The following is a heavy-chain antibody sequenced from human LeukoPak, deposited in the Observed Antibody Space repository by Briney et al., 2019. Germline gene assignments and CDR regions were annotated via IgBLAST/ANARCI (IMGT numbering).Heavy chain of an antibody. CDR3: ARDASYSNYGDAFDI. V-gene: IGHV4-4*02. J-gene: IGHJ3*02. CDR2: IYHSGNT. CDR1: GGSISSSNW. D-gene: IGHD4-11*01. Sequence: PSETLSLTCAVSGGSISSSNWWSWVRQPPGRGLEWIGEIYHSGNTNYNPSLKSRITISVDKSKNQFSLKLSSVTAADTAVYYCARDASYSNYGDAFDIWGQGTMVIVSS.